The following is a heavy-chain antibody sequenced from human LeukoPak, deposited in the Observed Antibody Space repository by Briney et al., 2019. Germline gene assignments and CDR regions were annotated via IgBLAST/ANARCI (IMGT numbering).Heavy chain of an antibody. CDR2: INTNTGNP. CDR1: GYSFISYG. D-gene: IGHD6-19*01. V-gene: IGHV7-4-1*02. J-gene: IGHJ4*02. CDR3: ARDREQWLPHTDFDY. Sequence: ASVKVSCKASGYSFISYGMNWVRQAPGERLQWMGWINTNTGNPTYAQAFTGRFVFSLDTSVTTAYLQISGLKADDTAVYYCARDREQWLPHTDFDYWGQGTLVTVSS.